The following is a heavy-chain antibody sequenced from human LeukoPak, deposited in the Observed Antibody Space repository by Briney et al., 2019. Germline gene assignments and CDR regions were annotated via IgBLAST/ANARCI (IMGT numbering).Heavy chain of an antibody. D-gene: IGHD6-13*01. V-gene: IGHV4-59*11. CDR3: ARSYSSRNWFDP. Sequence: SETLSLTCTVSGGSISSHYWSWIRQPPGKGLEWIGYIYYSGSTNYNPFLKSRVTISVDTSKNQFSLKLSSVTAADTAVYYCARSYSSRNWFDPWGQGTLVTVSS. J-gene: IGHJ5*02. CDR2: IYYSGST. CDR1: GGSISSHY.